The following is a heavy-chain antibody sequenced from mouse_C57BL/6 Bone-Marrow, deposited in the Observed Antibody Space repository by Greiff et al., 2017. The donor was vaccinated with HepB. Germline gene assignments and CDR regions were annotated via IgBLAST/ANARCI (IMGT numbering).Heavy chain of an antibody. J-gene: IGHJ3*01. V-gene: IGHV1-81*01. CDR3: ASGDVYSFAY. CDR2: IYPRSGNT. Sequence: QVQLQQSGAELARPGASVKLSCKASGYTFTSYGISWVKQRTGQGLEWIGEIYPRSGNTYYNEKFKGKATLTADKSSSTAYMELRSLTSEDSAVYFCASGDVYSFAYWGQGTLVTVSA. D-gene: IGHD2-3*01. CDR1: GYTFTSYG.